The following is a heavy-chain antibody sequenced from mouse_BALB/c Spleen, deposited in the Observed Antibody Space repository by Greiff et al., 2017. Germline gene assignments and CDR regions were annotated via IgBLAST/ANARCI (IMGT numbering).Heavy chain of an antibody. J-gene: IGHJ4*01. CDR1: GYTFTDYA. CDR2: ISTYYGDA. D-gene: IGHD1-1*01. CDR3: AAYYGSSYHAMDY. Sequence: VQLQQSGAELVRPGVSVKISCKVSGYTFTDYAMHWVKQSHAKSLEWIGVISTYYGDASYNQKFKGKATMTVDKSSSTAYMELARLTSEDSAIYYCAAYYGSSYHAMDYWGQGTSVTVSS. V-gene: IGHV1S137*01.